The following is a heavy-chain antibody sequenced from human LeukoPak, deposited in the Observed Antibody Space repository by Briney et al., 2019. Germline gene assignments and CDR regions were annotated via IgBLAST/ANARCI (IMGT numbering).Heavy chain of an antibody. D-gene: IGHD1-26*01. CDR1: GGSISNYY. J-gene: IGHJ5*02. CDR3: AREGGSYYHWFDP. CDR2: IFYSGSI. V-gene: IGHV4-59*01. Sequence: SETLSLTCTLSGGSISNYYWSWIRQPPGKGLEWIGNIFYSGSINYNPSLKSRVTISLDTSKNQFSLKLTSVSAADTAVYYCAREGGSYYHWFDPWGQGTLVTVSS.